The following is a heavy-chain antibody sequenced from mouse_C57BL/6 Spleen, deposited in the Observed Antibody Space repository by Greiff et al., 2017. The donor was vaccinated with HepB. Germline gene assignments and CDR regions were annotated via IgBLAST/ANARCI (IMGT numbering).Heavy chain of an antibody. CDR3: ARFLITTVVGYFDY. CDR2: IDPSDSYT. Sequence: VQLQQSGAELVMPGASVKLSCKASGYTFTSYWMHWVKQRPGQGLEWIGEIDPSDSYTNYNQKFKGKSTLTVDKSSSTAYMQLSSLTSEDSAVYYCARFLITTVVGYFDYWGQGTTLTVSS. V-gene: IGHV1-69*01. J-gene: IGHJ2*01. D-gene: IGHD1-1*01. CDR1: GYTFTSYW.